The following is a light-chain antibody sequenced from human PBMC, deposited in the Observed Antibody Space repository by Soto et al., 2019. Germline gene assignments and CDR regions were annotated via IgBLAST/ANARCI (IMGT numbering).Light chain of an antibody. CDR1: QSLSGN. CDR2: AAS. Sequence: EMVMTQSPATLSVSPGESATLSCRASQSLSGNLAWYQQKPGQAPRLIIYAASTRATGIPDRFSGSGSGTEFSLTISRLEPEDIAVYYCHQYGISPFGGGTKVDIK. J-gene: IGKJ4*01. V-gene: IGKV3-15*01. CDR3: HQYGISP.